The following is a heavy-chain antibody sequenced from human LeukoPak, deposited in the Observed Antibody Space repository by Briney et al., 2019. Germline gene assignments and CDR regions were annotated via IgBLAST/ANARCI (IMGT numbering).Heavy chain of an antibody. CDR1: GYTFTSYG. J-gene: IGHJ4*02. D-gene: IGHD6-13*01. CDR2: ISAYNGNT. CDR3: ARDLGYSSSWGPYYFDY. Sequence: ASVKVSCKASGYTFTSYGISWVRQAPGQGLEWMGWISAYNGNTNYAQKLQGRVTMTTDTSTSTAYMELRSLRSDDTAVYYCARDLGYSSSWGPYYFDYWGQGTLVTVSS. V-gene: IGHV1-18*01.